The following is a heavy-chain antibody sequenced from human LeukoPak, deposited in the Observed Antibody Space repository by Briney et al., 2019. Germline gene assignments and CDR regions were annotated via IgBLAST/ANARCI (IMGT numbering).Heavy chain of an antibody. Sequence: PGGSLRLSCAASGFTFSSYGMHWVRQAPGKGLEWVAVIWYDGSNKYYADSVKGRFTISRDNSKNTLYPQMNSLRAEDTAVYYCARVNTAMGGGFDYWGQGTLVTVSS. V-gene: IGHV3-33*01. J-gene: IGHJ4*02. CDR2: IWYDGSNK. CDR1: GFTFSSYG. CDR3: ARVNTAMGGGFDY. D-gene: IGHD5-18*01.